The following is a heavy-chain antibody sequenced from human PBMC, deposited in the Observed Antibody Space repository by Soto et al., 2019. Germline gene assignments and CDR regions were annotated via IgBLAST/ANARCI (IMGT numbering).Heavy chain of an antibody. CDR2: INAGNGNT. J-gene: IGHJ6*03. CDR3: ARGSIAVPKIYYYYYMDF. V-gene: IGHV1-3*01. D-gene: IGHD6-6*01. Sequence: QVQLVQSGAEVKKPGASGKVSCKASGYTFSTYAMHWVRQAPGQRLEWMGWINAGNGNTKYSQKFQGRVTITRDTSASTAYMELSSLRSEDTAMYYCARGSIAVPKIYYYYYMDFWGKGTTVTVSS. CDR1: GYTFSTYA.